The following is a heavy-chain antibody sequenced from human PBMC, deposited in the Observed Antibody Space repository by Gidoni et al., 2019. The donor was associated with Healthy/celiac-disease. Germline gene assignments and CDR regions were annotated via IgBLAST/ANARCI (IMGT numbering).Heavy chain of an antibody. CDR2: INHSGRT. CDR3: ARFVVVVAATGYYGMDV. Sequence: QVQLQQWGAGLLKPSETLSLTCAVYGGSFSGYYWSWIRQPPGQGLEWIGEINHSGRTNYNPSLKSRVTISVDTSKNQFSLKLSSVTAADTAVYYCARFVVVVAATGYYGMDVWGQGTTVTVSS. J-gene: IGHJ6*02. V-gene: IGHV4-34*01. D-gene: IGHD2-15*01. CDR1: GGSFSGYY.